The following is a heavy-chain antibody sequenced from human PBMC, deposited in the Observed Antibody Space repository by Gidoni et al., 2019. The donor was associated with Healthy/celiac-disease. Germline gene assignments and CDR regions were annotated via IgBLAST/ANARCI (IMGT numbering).Heavy chain of an antibody. CDR1: GYSFTSYW. CDR3: ARQSVGYSYGYYYYYGMDV. V-gene: IGHV5-51*01. J-gene: IGHJ6*02. D-gene: IGHD5-18*01. CDR2: IYPGDSDT. Sequence: EVQRVQSGAEVNKPGESLTLSCKGSGYSFTSYWIGWVRQMPGKGLELMGIIYPGDSDTRYSPSFQGQVTISADKSISTAYLQWSSLKASDTAMYYCARQSVGYSYGYYYYYGMDVWGQGTTVTVSS.